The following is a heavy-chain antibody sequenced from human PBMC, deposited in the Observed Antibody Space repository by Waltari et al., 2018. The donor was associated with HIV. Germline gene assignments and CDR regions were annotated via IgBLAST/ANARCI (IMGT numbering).Heavy chain of an antibody. CDR3: AKAYDYAGALDGY. CDR1: GFTFSSYR. Sequence: QVQLVESGGGVVQPRRSLRLSCAASGFTFSSYRMHCVRQAPGKGLEWVAVISYDGSNKYYADSVKGRFTISRDNSKNTLYLQMNSLRAEDTAVYYCAKAYDYAGALDGYWGQGTLVTVSS. D-gene: IGHD3-16*01. J-gene: IGHJ4*02. V-gene: IGHV3-30*18. CDR2: ISYDGSNK.